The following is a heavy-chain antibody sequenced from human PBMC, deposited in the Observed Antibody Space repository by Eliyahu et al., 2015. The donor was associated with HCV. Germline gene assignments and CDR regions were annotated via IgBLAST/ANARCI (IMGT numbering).Heavy chain of an antibody. CDR2: MDYNGNT. J-gene: IGHJ4*02. Sequence: QLQLQESGPGLVKPSETLSLTCTVSGDSISSSSYYWGWIRQSPGKGLEWIGSMDYNGNTYYNPSLKSRATISADTSKNQFSLKLSSVTAADTAVYYCARDPVSGSYPFDYWGQGTLVTVSS. CDR3: ARDPVSGSYPFDY. CDR1: GDSISSSSYY. D-gene: IGHD1-26*01. V-gene: IGHV4-39*07.